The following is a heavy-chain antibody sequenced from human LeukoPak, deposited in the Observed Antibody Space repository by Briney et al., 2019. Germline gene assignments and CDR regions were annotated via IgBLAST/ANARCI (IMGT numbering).Heavy chain of an antibody. D-gene: IGHD5-18*01. J-gene: IGHJ4*02. CDR3: ARTGYSYGSTFDY. V-gene: IGHV4-38-2*02. CDR1: GYSISSGYY. CDR2: IYHSGST. Sequence: SETLSLTCTVSGYSISSGYYRGWIRQPPGKGLEWIGSIYHSGSTYYNPSLKSRVTISVDTSKNQFSLKLSSVTAADTAVYYCARTGYSYGSTFDYWGQGTLVTVSS.